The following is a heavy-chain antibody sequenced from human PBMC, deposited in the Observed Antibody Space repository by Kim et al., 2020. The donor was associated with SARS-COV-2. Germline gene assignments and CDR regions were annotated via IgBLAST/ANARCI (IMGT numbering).Heavy chain of an antibody. CDR3: ARALEGYSYGSPESYYFDY. Sequence: GGSLRLSCAASGFTFSDYYMSWIRQAPGKGLQWVSYISSSGSTIYYADSVKGRFTISRDNAKNSLYLQMNSLRAEDTAVYYCARALEGYSYGSPESYYFDYWGQGTLVTVSS. J-gene: IGHJ4*02. CDR2: ISSSGSTI. V-gene: IGHV3-11*04. CDR1: GFTFSDYY. D-gene: IGHD5-18*01.